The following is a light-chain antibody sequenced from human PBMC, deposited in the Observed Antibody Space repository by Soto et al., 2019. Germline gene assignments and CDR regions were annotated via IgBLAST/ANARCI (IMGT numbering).Light chain of an antibody. CDR2: AAS. CDR3: HQGDSFPVT. J-gene: IGKJ5*01. CDR1: QSISSW. V-gene: IGKV1-12*01. Sequence: DIQMTQSPSSVSASVGDRVTITCRASQSISSWLAWYLQKTGTVPKLLIYAASRLQIGVPSRFGGSGAGTEFTLTITSLLPEDFGTYYCHQGDSFPVTCGQGTRLEIK.